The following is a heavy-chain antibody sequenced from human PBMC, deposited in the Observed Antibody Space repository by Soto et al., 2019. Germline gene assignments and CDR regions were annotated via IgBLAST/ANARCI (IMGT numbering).Heavy chain of an antibody. CDR2: MNPNSGNT. D-gene: IGHD3-3*01. CDR1: GYTFTSYD. V-gene: IGHV1-8*01. CDR3: ATSTYDDFLSGSY. J-gene: IGHJ4*02. Sequence: ASVKVSCKASGYTFTSYDINWVRQATGQGLEWMGWMNPNSGNTGYAQKFQGRVTMTRNTSISTAYMELSRLASDDTAIYFCATSTYDDFLSGSYWGQGTLVTVSS.